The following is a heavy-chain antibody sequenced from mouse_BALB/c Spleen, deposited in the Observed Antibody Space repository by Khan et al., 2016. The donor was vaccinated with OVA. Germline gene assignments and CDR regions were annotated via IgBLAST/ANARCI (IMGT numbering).Heavy chain of an antibody. CDR2: IDPFNADT. V-gene: IGHV1S135*01. CDR1: GYSFTSYY. Sequence: VQLQQSGPELMKPGASVKISCKASGYSFTSYYMHWMKQSHGKSLEWIGYIDPFNADTDYNQKFKGKATLTVDKSSNTAYMHLTSLTSEASAVFYGARGTFAYWGQGTLVTVSA. D-gene: IGHD3-3*01. J-gene: IGHJ3*01. CDR3: ARGTFAY.